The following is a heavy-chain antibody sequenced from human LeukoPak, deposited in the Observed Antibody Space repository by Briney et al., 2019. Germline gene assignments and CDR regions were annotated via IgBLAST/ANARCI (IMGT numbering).Heavy chain of an antibody. CDR3: ASLYCSGGSCYVGY. V-gene: IGHV4-4*07. Sequence: PSETLSLTCTVSSGSISNYYWSWIRQSAGKGLEWIGRIYTSGSPNYNPSLKSRVTISVDTSKNQFSLKLSSVTAADTAVYYCASLYCSGGSCYVGYWGQGTLVTVSS. D-gene: IGHD2-15*01. CDR2: IYTSGSP. J-gene: IGHJ4*02. CDR1: SGSISNYY.